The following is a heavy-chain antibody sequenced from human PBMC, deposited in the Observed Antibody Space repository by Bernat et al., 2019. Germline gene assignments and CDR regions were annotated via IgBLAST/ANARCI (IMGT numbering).Heavy chain of an antibody. D-gene: IGHD6-13*01. J-gene: IGHJ6*02. Sequence: QVQLVQSGAEVKKPGASVKVSCKASGYTFTGYYMHWVRQAPGQGLEWMGWINPNSGGTNYAQKFQGWVTMTRETSISTAYMELSRLRSDDTAVYYCARGKIGAAEYSYYYGMAVWGQGTTVTVSS. CDR2: INPNSGGT. CDR1: GYTFTGYY. V-gene: IGHV1-2*04. CDR3: ARGKIGAAEYSYYYGMAV.